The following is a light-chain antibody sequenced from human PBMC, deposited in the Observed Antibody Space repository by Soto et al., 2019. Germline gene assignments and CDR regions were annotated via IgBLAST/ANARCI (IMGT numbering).Light chain of an antibody. CDR1: QSISSW. CDR3: QQHNSYPLT. CDR2: DAS. J-gene: IGKJ5*01. V-gene: IGKV1-5*01. Sequence: DIQMTQSPSTLSPSVGDRVTITCRASQSISSWLAWYQQKPGKAPKLLIYDASSLETGVPSRFSGSGSGTEFTLTISSLQPDDFAIYYCQQHNSYPLTFGQGTRLEIK.